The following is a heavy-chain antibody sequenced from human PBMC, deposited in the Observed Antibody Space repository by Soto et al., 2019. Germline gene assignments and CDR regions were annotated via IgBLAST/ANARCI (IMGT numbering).Heavy chain of an antibody. CDR2: INPNSGGT. V-gene: IGHV1-2*04. D-gene: IGHD3-22*01. Sequence: QVQLVQSGAEVKKPGASVKVSCKASGYTFTGYYMHWVRQAPGQGLEWMGWINPNSGGTNYAQKFQGWVTMTRDTSVSTAYMELSRLRSDDTAVYYCARVAWYYDSSGHFDYWGQGTLVTVSS. J-gene: IGHJ4*02. CDR1: GYTFTGYY. CDR3: ARVAWYYDSSGHFDY.